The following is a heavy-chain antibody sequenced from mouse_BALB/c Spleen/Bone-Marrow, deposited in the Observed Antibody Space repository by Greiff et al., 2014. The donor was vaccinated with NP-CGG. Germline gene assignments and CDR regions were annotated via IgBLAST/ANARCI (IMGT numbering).Heavy chain of an antibody. CDR3: ARGITTVVPYAMDY. Sequence: EVQLQQSGPELVKPGASVKTSCKASGYTFTSYVMHWVKQKPGQGLEWIGYINPYNDGTKYNEKFKGKATLTSGKSSSTAYMELSSLTSEDSAVYYCARGITTVVPYAMDYWGQGTSVTVSS. J-gene: IGHJ4*01. V-gene: IGHV1-14*01. D-gene: IGHD1-1*01. CDR1: GYTFTSYV. CDR2: INPYNDGT.